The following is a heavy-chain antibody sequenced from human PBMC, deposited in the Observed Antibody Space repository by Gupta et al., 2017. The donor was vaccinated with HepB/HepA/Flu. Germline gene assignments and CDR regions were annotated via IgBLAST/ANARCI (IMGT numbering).Heavy chain of an antibody. D-gene: IGHD3-3*01. V-gene: IGHV3-33*01. J-gene: IGHJ4*02. Sequence: QVQLVESGGGVVRPGRSLRLSCAASGFNLSSYGMHWVRQAPGKGLEWVALIWFDGSKKYSADSEKGRFAISRDNSNNTLYLQMNSLKADDSAVYYCARGGFYDFWSGLDYWGQGILVTVSS. CDR2: IWFDGSKK. CDR1: GFNLSSYG. CDR3: ARGGFYDFWSGLDY.